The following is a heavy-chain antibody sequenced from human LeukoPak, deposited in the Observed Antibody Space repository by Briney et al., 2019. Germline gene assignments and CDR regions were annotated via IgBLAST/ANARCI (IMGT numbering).Heavy chain of an antibody. CDR3: ARHESSVATSHFDY. V-gene: IGHV4-39*01. D-gene: IGHD5-12*01. CDR1: GGSISSSSYY. Sequence: SQTLSLTCTVSGGSISSSSYYWGWIRQPPGKGLKWIGSIYYSGSTYYNPSLKSRVTISVDTSKNQFSLKLSSVTAADTAVYYCARHESSVATSHFDYWGQGTLVTVSS. J-gene: IGHJ4*02. CDR2: IYYSGST.